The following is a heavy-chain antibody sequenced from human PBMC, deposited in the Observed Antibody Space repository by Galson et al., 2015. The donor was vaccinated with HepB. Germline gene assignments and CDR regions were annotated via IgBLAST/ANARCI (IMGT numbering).Heavy chain of an antibody. CDR1: GFTFSSYS. J-gene: IGHJ4*02. D-gene: IGHD6-13*01. CDR3: AREGFIAAAGGDY. CDR2: ISSSSSYI. Sequence: SLRLSCAASGFTFSSYSMNWVRQAPGKGLEWVSSISSSSSYIYYADSVKGRSTISRDNAKNSLYLQMNSLRAEDTAVYYCAREGFIAAAGGDYWGQGTLVTVSS. V-gene: IGHV3-21*01.